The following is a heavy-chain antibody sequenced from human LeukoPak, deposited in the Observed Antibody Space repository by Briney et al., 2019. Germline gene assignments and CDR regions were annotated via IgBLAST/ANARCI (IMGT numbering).Heavy chain of an antibody. J-gene: IGHJ4*02. Sequence: GGSLRLSCVVSRFSFSRHAMHWVRQAPGKGLEWVAVISYDGSNKYYADSVKGRFTISRDNSKNTLYLQMNSLRAEDTAVYYCARDGLAVAGPWGYWGQGTLVTVSS. CDR2: ISYDGSNK. CDR3: ARDGLAVAGPWGY. CDR1: RFSFSRHA. V-gene: IGHV3-30-3*01. D-gene: IGHD6-19*01.